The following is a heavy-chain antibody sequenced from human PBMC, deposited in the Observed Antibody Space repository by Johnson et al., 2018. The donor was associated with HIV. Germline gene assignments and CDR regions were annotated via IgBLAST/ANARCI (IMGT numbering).Heavy chain of an antibody. V-gene: IGHV3-23*04. CDR1: GFTFSSYA. CDR3: SGWRRGGSFDI. CDR2: ISGSGGST. Sequence: VQLVESGGGVIRPGGSLRLSCAASGFTFSSYAMSWVRQAPGKGLEWVSGISGSGGSTYYADSVRGRVTISRDNSKNTLYLQMNSLRAEDTAVYYCSGWRRGGSFDIWGQGTMVTVSS. D-gene: IGHD6-19*01. J-gene: IGHJ3*02.